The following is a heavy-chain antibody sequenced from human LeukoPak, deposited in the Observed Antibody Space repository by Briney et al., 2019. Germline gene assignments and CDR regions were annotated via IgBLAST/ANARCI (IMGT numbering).Heavy chain of an antibody. Sequence: GGSLRLSCAASGFTFYEYAIHWVRQAPGKGLEWVSLISGDGGRTFYRDSVKGRCNIYRENSKNSLYLQMNSLRTEDTALYYCAKDLTSVYDAFNIWGQGTMVTVSS. CDR1: GFTFYEYA. CDR2: ISGDGGRT. D-gene: IGHD3-16*01. V-gene: IGHV3-43*02. J-gene: IGHJ3*02. CDR3: AKDLTSVYDAFNI.